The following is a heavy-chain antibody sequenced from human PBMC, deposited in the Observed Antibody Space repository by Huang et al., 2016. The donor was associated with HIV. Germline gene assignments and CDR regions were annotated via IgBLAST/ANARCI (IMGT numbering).Heavy chain of an antibody. CDR1: TFSFGAYW. J-gene: IGHJ6*02. CDR2: IKQDESEK. D-gene: IGHD1-7*01. Sequence: VESGGRLVQPGGSIRLSCVGSTFSFGAYWMSWVCQTPGKGLEWVANIKQDESEKYYVESVKGRFNISRDNAKKILFLQMDNVRVEDTATYYCATKTGAMDIWGQGTAVTVS. CDR3: ATKTGAMDI. V-gene: IGHV3-7*01.